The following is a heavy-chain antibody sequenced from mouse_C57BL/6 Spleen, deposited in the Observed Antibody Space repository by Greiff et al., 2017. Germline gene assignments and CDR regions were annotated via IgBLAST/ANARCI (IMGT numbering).Heavy chain of an antibody. J-gene: IGHJ1*03. CDR3: ARDEGVLYWYFDV. D-gene: IGHD2-14*01. V-gene: IGHV5-16*01. Sequence: EVMLVESEGGLVQPGSSMKLSCTASGFTFSDYYMAWVRQVPEKGLEWVANINYDGSSTYYLDSLKSRFIISRDNAKNILYLQMSSLKSEDTATYYCARDEGVLYWYFDVWGTGTTVTVSS. CDR2: INYDGSST. CDR1: GFTFSDYY.